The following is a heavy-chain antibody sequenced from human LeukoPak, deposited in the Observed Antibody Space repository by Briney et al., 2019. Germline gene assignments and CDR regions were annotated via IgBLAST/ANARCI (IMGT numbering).Heavy chain of an antibody. Sequence: GESLKISCKGSEYNFTSYWIGWVRQMPGKGLEWMGIIYPGDSDTRYSPSFQGQVTMSADKSISTAYLQWSSLKASDTAMYFRATSRGEWLFLGFWGQGTLVTVSS. V-gene: IGHV5-51*01. D-gene: IGHD3-3*01. CDR1: EYNFTSYW. J-gene: IGHJ4*02. CDR3: ATSRGEWLFLGF. CDR2: IYPGDSDT.